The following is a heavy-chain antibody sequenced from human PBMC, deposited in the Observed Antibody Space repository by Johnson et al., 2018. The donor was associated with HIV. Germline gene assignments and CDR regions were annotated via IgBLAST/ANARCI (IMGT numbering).Heavy chain of an antibody. J-gene: IGHJ3*02. CDR3: AKVGATVVTPRGEAFDI. V-gene: IGHV3-30*18. CDR1: GFTFSDYY. CDR2: ISYDGSNK. D-gene: IGHD4-23*01. Sequence: QVQLVESGGGLVKPGGSLRLSCAASGFTFSDYYMSWIRQAPGKGLEWLAVISYDGSNKYYGDSVKGRFTISRENSKNTLYLQMNSLRAEDTAVYYCAKVGATVVTPRGEAFDIWGQGAMVTVSS.